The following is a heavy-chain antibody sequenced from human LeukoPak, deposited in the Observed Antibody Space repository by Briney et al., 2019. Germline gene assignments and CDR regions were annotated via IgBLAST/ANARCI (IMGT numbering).Heavy chain of an antibody. D-gene: IGHD1-26*01. CDR3: SRESGPYSPFGH. CDR2: ISLSGYT. J-gene: IGHJ4*02. Sequence: PSETLSLPCGVSVGSITTTNYWSWVRQSPGRGLEWIGEISLSGYTGFNPSLRGRVTMSLDESKNHLSLTLTSVTAADTAIYYCSRESGPYSPFGHWGQGILVTVTT. CDR1: VGSITTTNY. V-gene: IGHV4-4*02.